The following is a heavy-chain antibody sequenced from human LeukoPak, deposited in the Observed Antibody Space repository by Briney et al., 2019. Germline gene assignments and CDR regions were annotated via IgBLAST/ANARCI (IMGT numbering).Heavy chain of an antibody. CDR2: IYYSGST. J-gene: IGHJ4*02. D-gene: IGHD4-11*01. V-gene: IGHV4-39*07. CDR3: ARSIYSNYVDLDY. Sequence: SETLSLTCTVSGGSISSSSYYWGWIRQPPGKGLEWLGSIYYSGSTYYNPSLKSRVTISVDTSKNQFSLKLSSVTAADTAVYYCARSIYSNYVDLDYWGQGTLVTVSS. CDR1: GGSISSSSYY.